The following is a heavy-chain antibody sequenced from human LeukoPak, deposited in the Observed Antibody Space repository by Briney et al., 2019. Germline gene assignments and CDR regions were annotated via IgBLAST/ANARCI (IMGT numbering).Heavy chain of an antibody. Sequence: ASVKVSCKASGYTFTGYYMHWVRQAPGQGLEWMGRINPNSGGTNYAQKFQGGVTMTRDTSISTAYMELSRLRSDDTAVYYCARGRIGTNPSGYLTWGQGTLVTVSS. V-gene: IGHV1-2*06. J-gene: IGHJ4*02. CDR2: INPNSGGT. CDR1: GYTFTGYY. CDR3: ARGRIGTNPSGYLT. D-gene: IGHD5-12*01.